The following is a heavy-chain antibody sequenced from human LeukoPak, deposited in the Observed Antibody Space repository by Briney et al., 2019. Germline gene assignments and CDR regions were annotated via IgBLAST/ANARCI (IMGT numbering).Heavy chain of an antibody. J-gene: IGHJ5*02. CDR1: GGSISSGGYY. CDR2: IYYSGST. Sequence: SETLCLTCTVSGGSISSGGYYWSWIRQHPGKGLEWIGYIYYSGSTYYNPSLKSRVTISVDTSKNQFSLKLSSVTAADTAVYYCARDLETNWFDPWGQGTLVTVSS. CDR3: ARDLETNWFDP. V-gene: IGHV4-31*02. D-gene: IGHD1-1*01.